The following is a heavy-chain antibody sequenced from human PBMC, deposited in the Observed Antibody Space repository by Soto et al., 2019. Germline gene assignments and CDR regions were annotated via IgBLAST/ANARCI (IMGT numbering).Heavy chain of an antibody. CDR2: IDWDDDK. CDR3: ARTTIFGVVTAYYFAY. Sequence: SGPTLVNPTQTLTLTCTFSGFSLSTSGMCVSWIRQPPGKALEWLARIDWDDDKYYSTSLKTRLTISKDTSKNQVVLTMTNMDPVDTATYYCARTTIFGVVTAYYFAYWGQGTLVTVSS. CDR1: GFSLSTSGMC. J-gene: IGHJ4*02. D-gene: IGHD3-3*01. V-gene: IGHV2-70*11.